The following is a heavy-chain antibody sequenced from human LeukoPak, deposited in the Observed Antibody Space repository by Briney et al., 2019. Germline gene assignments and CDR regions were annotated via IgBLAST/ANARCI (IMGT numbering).Heavy chain of an antibody. Sequence: SETLSLTCAVYGGSFSGYYWSWIGQPPGKGLEWIGEINHSGSTNYNPSLKSRVTISVDTSKNQFSLKLSSVTAADTAVYYCARARGYSYGPDAFDIWGQGTMVTVSS. V-gene: IGHV4-34*01. J-gene: IGHJ3*02. CDR3: ARARGYSYGPDAFDI. CDR2: INHSGST. D-gene: IGHD5-18*01. CDR1: GGSFSGYY.